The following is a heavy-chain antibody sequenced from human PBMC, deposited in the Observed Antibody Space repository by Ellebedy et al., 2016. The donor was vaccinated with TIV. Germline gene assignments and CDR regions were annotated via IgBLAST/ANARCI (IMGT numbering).Heavy chain of an antibody. Sequence: GGSLRLXCAASGFSLSNSFMSWIRQAPGKGLEWVSTLTADGRSTYFADSVKGRFTISRDNSKNTVYLQMNSLRSEDTAVYYCARVLTMADYFWYGMDVWGQGTKVTVSS. CDR2: LTADGRST. CDR3: ARVLTMADYFWYGMDV. V-gene: IGHV3-23*01. D-gene: IGHD5-12*01. CDR1: GFSLSNSF. J-gene: IGHJ6*02.